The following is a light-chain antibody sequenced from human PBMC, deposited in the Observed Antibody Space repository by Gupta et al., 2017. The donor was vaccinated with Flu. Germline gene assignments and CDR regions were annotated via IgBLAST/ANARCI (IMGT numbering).Light chain of an antibody. CDR2: MVS. CDR3: KQGPHRHPLFT. CDR1: QSLGYSDGNTY. Sequence: DAVMTQSPLSLPVTLGQPASISCRSSQSLGYSDGNTYLNWFRQRPGQAPRRLIYMVSNRDSGGRDRFSCSGDGTDIKLTINSGEAEDVGVYYCKQGPHRHPLFTFGHGTKVDIK. V-gene: IGKV2-30*01. J-gene: IGKJ3*01.